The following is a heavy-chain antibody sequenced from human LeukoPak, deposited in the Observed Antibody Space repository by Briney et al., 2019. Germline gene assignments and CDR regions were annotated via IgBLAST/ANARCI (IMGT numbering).Heavy chain of an antibody. V-gene: IGHV4-4*07. Sequence: PSETLSLTCTVSGGSISSYYWSWIRQPAGKGLEWIGRIYTSRSTNYNPPLKSRVTMSVDTSKNQFSLKLSSVTAADTGVYYCARDRKEPGIAVAGTGFDPWGQGTLVTVSS. CDR2: IYTSRST. D-gene: IGHD6-19*01. J-gene: IGHJ5*02. CDR1: GGSISSYY. CDR3: ARDRKEPGIAVAGTGFDP.